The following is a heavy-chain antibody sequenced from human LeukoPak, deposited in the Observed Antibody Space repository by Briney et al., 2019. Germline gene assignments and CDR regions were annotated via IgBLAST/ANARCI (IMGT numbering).Heavy chain of an antibody. CDR2: IYYSGST. J-gene: IGHJ1*01. V-gene: IGHV4-59*01. D-gene: IGHD6-19*01. Sequence: PSETLSLTYTVSGGSISSYYWSWIRRPPGKGLEWIGYIYYSGSTNYNPSLKSRVNISVDTSKNQFSLKLSSVTAADTAVYYCARVAAFAEYFQHWGQGTLVTVSS. CDR1: GGSISSYY. CDR3: ARVAAFAEYFQH.